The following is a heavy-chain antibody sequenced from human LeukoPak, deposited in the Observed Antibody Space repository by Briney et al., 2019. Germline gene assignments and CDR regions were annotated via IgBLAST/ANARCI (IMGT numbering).Heavy chain of an antibody. CDR1: GFTFSSYG. D-gene: IGHD3-9*01. CDR3: AKDILTGYYTPGFDY. Sequence: GGSLRLSCAASGFTFSSYGMHWVRQAPGKGLEWVAVISYDGSNKYYADSVKGRFTISRDNSKNTLYLQMNSLRAEDTAVYYCAKDILTGYYTPGFDYWGQGTLVTVSS. J-gene: IGHJ4*02. V-gene: IGHV3-30*18. CDR2: ISYDGSNK.